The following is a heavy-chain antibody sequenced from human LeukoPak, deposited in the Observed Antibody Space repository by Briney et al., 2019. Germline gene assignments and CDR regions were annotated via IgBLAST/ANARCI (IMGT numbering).Heavy chain of an antibody. D-gene: IGHD3-22*01. Sequence: GGSLRLSCAASGFTFSSYAMSWVRQAPGKGLEGVSAISGSGGSTYYADSVKGRFTISRDNPKNTLYLQMNSLRAEDTAVYYCAKAVKGVVPWYWGQGTLVTVSS. CDR2: ISGSGGST. CDR3: AKAVKGVVPWY. J-gene: IGHJ4*02. CDR1: GFTFSSYA. V-gene: IGHV3-23*01.